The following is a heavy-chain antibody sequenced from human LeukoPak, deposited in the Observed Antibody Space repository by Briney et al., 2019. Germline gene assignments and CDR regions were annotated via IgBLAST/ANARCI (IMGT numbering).Heavy chain of an antibody. V-gene: IGHV1-2*02. CDR3: ASNRRRGWELLRGPFDY. CDR2: INPNSGGT. CDR1: GYTFTGYY. J-gene: IGHJ4*02. Sequence: ASVKVSCKASGYTFTGYYMHWVRQAPGQGLEWMGWINPNSGGTNYAQKFQGRVTMTRDTSISTAYMELSRLRSDDTAVYYCASNRRRGWELLRGPFDYWGQGTLVTVSS. D-gene: IGHD1-26*01.